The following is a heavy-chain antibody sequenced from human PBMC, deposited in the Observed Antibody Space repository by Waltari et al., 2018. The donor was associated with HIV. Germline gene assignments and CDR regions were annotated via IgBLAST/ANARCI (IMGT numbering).Heavy chain of an antibody. J-gene: IGHJ6*02. CDR1: GFIFSDYP. CDR2: IGSKADGETA. V-gene: IGHV3-49*03. D-gene: IGHD3-16*01. CDR3: TKGGGKSPGLSV. Sequence: HLVQSGGGFTQPGRSLRLSCAASGFIFSDYPMSWFRQAPGEGLEGLGCIGSKADGETAEYAAALEGRFTISRDDSRGIGYLQMDGLKIEDTGVYYCTKGGGKSPGLSVWGQGTTVTVSS.